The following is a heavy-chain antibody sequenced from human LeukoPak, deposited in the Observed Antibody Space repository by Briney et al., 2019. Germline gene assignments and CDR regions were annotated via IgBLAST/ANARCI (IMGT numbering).Heavy chain of an antibody. J-gene: IGHJ4*02. D-gene: IGHD3-10*01. V-gene: IGHV3-30*02. Sequence: GGSLRLSCAASGLTFSSYGMHWVRQAPGKGLEWVAFIRYDGSNKYYADSVKGRFTISRDNSKNTLYLQMNSLRAEDTAVYYCARDTLSYYGSGRRGNFDYWGQGTLVTVSS. CDR1: GLTFSSYG. CDR2: IRYDGSNK. CDR3: ARDTLSYYGSGRRGNFDY.